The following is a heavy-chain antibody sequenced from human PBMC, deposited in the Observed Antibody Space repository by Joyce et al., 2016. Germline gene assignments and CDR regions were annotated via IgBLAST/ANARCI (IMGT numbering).Heavy chain of an antibody. CDR1: GYTFTGYY. Sequence: QVQLVQSGAEVTQPGASVKVSCKASGYTFTGYYIHWVRQAPGQGLEWMGWISPNSGDTNYAQKFQGRVSMTRDMSISTAYMELSGLMSDDTAVYYCARDSPLTYWGQGTLLAVSS. V-gene: IGHV1-2*02. J-gene: IGHJ4*02. CDR3: ARDSPLTY. CDR2: ISPNSGDT.